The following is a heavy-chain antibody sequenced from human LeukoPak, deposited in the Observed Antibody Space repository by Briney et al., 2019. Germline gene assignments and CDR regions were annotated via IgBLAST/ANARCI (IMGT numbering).Heavy chain of an antibody. CDR2: ISAYNGNT. CDR3: ASSFGVVISDAFDI. Sequence: ASVKVSCKASGYTFTSYGISWVRQAPGQGLEWMGWISAYNGNTNYAQKLQGRVTMTTDTSTSTAYMELRSLGSDDTAVYYCASSFGVVISDAFDIWGQGTMVTVSS. CDR1: GYTFTSYG. V-gene: IGHV1-18*01. D-gene: IGHD3-3*01. J-gene: IGHJ3*02.